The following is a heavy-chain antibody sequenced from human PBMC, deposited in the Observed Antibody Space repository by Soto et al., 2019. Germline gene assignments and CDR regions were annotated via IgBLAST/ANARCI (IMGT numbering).Heavy chain of an antibody. CDR2: ITSDGRT. J-gene: IGHJ4*02. CDR3: AKDYSTVTTDPLSVVLFDY. D-gene: IGHD4-17*01. CDR1: GFTFSSYA. V-gene: IGHV3-23*01. Sequence: GGSLRPSCAASGFTFSSYAMSWVRQAPGKGLEWVSIITSDGRTYYADSVKGRFTISRDNSKNTVYLQMNSLRAEDTAVYYCAKDYSTVTTDPLSVVLFDYWGQGALVTVSS.